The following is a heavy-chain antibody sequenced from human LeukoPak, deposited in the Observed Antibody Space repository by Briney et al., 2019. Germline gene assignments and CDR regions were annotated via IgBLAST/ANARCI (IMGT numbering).Heavy chain of an antibody. CDR2: ISAYNGNT. D-gene: IGHD1-26*01. CDR3: ARDYSGDSDYYFDY. V-gene: IGHV1-18*01. CDR1: GYTFTTYG. J-gene: IGHJ4*02. Sequence: ASVKVSCKASGYTFTTYGTSWVRQAPGQGLEWMGWISAYNGNTNYAQMLQGRVTMTTDTSTSTAYMELRSLRSDDTAVYYCARDYSGDSDYYFDYWGQGTLVTVSS.